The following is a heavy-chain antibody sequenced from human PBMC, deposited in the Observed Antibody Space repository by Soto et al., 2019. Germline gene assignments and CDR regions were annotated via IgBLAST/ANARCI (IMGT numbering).Heavy chain of an antibody. Sequence: SETLSLTCTVSGGSINTYFWSWIPQPAGKGLEWIGRMYTSGSTNYNPSLKSRVTMSVDTSKNQFSLKLNSLTAADTAVYYCARDGYASGWSSYAFDIWGQGTMVTV. V-gene: IGHV4-4*07. CDR3: ARDGYASGWSSYAFDI. CDR2: MYTSGST. D-gene: IGHD6-19*01. CDR1: GGSINTYF. J-gene: IGHJ3*02.